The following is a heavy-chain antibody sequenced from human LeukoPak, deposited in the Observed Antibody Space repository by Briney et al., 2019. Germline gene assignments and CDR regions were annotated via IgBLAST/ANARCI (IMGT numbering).Heavy chain of an antibody. J-gene: IGHJ5*01. D-gene: IGHD3-10*01. V-gene: IGHV3-21*01. CDR3: ARGEERHYYGSGNYPA. CDR1: GFTFSSYS. CDR2: ISSGSTYI. Sequence: GGSLRLSCAASGFTFSSYSMNWVRQAPGKGLEWVSSISSGSTYIYYADSVKGRFSISRDNAKNSLYLQMNSLRAEDTAIYYRARGEERHYYGSGNYPAWGQGTLVTVSS.